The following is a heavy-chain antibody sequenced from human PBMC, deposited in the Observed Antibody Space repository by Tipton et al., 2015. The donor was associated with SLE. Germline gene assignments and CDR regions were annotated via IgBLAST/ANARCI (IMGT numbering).Heavy chain of an antibody. V-gene: IGHV4-61*09. Sequence: TLSLTCTVSGDSISSSSYYWSWIRQPPGKGLEWVGHIYSRGNTNYNPSLKSRVTISVDTSNNQFSLKLNSVTAADTAVYYCARKQWFGELSAFDIWGQGTMVTVSS. CDR2: IYSRGNT. CDR3: ARKQWFGELSAFDI. D-gene: IGHD3-10*01. J-gene: IGHJ3*02. CDR1: GDSISSSSYY.